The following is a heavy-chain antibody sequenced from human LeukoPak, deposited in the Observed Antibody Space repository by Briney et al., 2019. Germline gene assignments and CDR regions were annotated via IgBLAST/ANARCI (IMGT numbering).Heavy chain of an antibody. J-gene: IGHJ6*02. V-gene: IGHV1-8*01. CDR3: ARDPPCSGGSCSYYYYYYGMDV. Sequence: ASVKVSCKASGYTFTSYDINWVRQATGQGLEWMGWMNPNSGNTGYAQKLQGRVTMTTDTSTSTAYMELRSLRSDDTAVYYCARDPPCSGGSCSYYYYYYGMDVWGQGTTVTVSS. CDR1: GYTFTSYD. CDR2: MNPNSGNT. D-gene: IGHD2-15*01.